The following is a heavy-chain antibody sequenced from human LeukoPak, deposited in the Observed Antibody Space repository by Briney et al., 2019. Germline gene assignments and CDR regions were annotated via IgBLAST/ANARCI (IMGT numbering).Heavy chain of an antibody. J-gene: IGHJ6*03. CDR1: GFTLSSYS. Sequence: GGSLRLSCAASGFTLSSYSMNWVRQAPGKGLKGVSSISSSSSYIYYADSVKGRFTISRDNAKNSLYLQMNSLRAEDTAVYYCARQWLVDYYYYMDVWGKGTTVTVSS. D-gene: IGHD6-19*01. V-gene: IGHV3-21*01. CDR2: ISSSSSYI. CDR3: ARQWLVDYYYYMDV.